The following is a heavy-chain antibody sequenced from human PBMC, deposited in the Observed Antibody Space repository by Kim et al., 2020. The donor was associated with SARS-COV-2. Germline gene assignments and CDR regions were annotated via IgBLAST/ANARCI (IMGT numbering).Heavy chain of an antibody. V-gene: IGHV3-15*01. CDR3: TTDRIVVPRLYSSSSGGWIPLDY. J-gene: IGHJ4*02. Sequence: GGSLRLSCAASGFTFSNAWMSWVRQAPGKGLEWVGRIKSKTDGGTTDYAAPVKGRFTISRDDSKNTLYLQMNSLKTEDTAVYYCTTDRIVVPRLYSSSSGGWIPLDYWGQGTLVTVSS. CDR1: GFTFSNAW. CDR2: IKSKTDGGTT. D-gene: IGHD6-6*01.